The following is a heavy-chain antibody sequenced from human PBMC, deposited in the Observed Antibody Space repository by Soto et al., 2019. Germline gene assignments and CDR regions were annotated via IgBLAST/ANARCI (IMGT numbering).Heavy chain of an antibody. D-gene: IGHD3-22*01. CDR1: GFTFSSYA. Sequence: GGSLRLSCAASGFTFSSYAMSWVRQAPGKGLEWVSAISGSGGSTYYADSVKGRFTISRDNSKNTLYLQMNSPRAEDTAVYYCAKTYYYDSSGDDSRSVIDAFDIWGQGTMVTVSS. V-gene: IGHV3-23*01. CDR2: ISGSGGST. CDR3: AKTYYYDSSGDDSRSVIDAFDI. J-gene: IGHJ3*02.